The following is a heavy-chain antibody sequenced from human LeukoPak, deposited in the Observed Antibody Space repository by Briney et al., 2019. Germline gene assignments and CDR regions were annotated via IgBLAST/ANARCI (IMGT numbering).Heavy chain of an antibody. CDR1: GGSISRYY. D-gene: IGHD2-2*01. J-gene: IGHJ4*02. V-gene: IGHV4-59*01. CDR3: ARAGYCSTTSCYIPSIDY. Sequence: PSETLSLTCTVSGGSISRYYWIWIRQPPGKGLEWIGYIYYSGSTNYNPSLKSRVTISVDTSKNQFSLKLSSVTAADTAVYFCARAGYCSTTSCYIPSIDYWGQGTLVTVSS. CDR2: IYYSGST.